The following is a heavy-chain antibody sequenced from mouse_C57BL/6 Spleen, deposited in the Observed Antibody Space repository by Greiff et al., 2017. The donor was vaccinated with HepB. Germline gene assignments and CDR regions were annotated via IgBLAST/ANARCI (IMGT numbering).Heavy chain of an antibody. CDR1: GYSITSGYY. Sequence: EVKLVESGPGLVKPSQSLSLTCSVTGYSITSGYYWNWIRQFPGNKLEWMGYISYDGSNNYNPSLKNRISITRDTSKNQFFLKLNSVTTEDTATYYCASFYYYGSSHYFDYWGQGTTLTVSS. D-gene: IGHD1-1*01. J-gene: IGHJ2*01. CDR3: ASFYYYGSSHYFDY. CDR2: ISYDGSN. V-gene: IGHV3-6*01.